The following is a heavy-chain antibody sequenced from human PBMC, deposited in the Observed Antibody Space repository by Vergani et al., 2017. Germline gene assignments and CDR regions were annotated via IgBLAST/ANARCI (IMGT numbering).Heavy chain of an antibody. CDR3: ASRYSGYEWAYYYYYYGMDV. J-gene: IGHJ6*02. Sequence: QVQLQESGPGLVKPPGTLSLTCAVSGGSISSSNWWSWVRQPPGKGLEWIGEIYHSGSTNYNPSLKSRVTISVDKSKNQFSLKLSSVTAADTAVYYCASRYSGYEWAYYYYYYGMDVWGQGTTVTVSS. CDR2: IYHSGST. D-gene: IGHD5-12*01. V-gene: IGHV4-4*03. CDR1: GGSISSSNW.